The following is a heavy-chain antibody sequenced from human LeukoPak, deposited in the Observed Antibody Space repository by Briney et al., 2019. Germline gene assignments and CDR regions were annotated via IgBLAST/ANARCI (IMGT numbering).Heavy chain of an antibody. D-gene: IGHD2-2*01. CDR1: GFTFSRNA. CDR3: AKDPYGTRYFDY. J-gene: IGHJ4*02. V-gene: IGHV3-23*01. Sequence: GGSLRLSCAASGFTFSRNALSWVRQAPGKGLEWVSSLSGSCGHTYYGDSVKGRFTIYRDNAKNVVYLQINSLRAEDTAVYYCAKDPYGTRYFDYWGQGTLVTVSS. CDR2: LSGSCGHT.